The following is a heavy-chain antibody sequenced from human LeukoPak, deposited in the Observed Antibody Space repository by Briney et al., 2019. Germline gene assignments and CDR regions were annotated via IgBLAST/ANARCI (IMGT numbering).Heavy chain of an antibody. CDR1: GYTFTSYD. V-gene: IGHV1-46*01. Sequence: ASVKVSCKASGYTFTSYDINWVRQATGQGLEWMGIINPSGGSTSYAQKFQGRVTMTRDTSTSTVYMELSSLRSEDTAVYYCARLAVAGTGDFWGQGTLVTVSS. D-gene: IGHD6-19*01. J-gene: IGHJ4*02. CDR3: ARLAVAGTGDF. CDR2: INPSGGST.